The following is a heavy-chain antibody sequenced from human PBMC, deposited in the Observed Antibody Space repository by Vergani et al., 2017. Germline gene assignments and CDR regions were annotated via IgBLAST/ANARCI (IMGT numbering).Heavy chain of an antibody. CDR1: GFPSGDYA. CDR3: TRALEDWLVDY. V-gene: IGHV3-49*03. Sequence: EVQLVESGGGLVQLGRSLRLPCTAPGFPSGDYAMSWFRQAPGKGLEWVGFIRSKAYGGTTEYAASVKGRFTISRDDSKSSAYLQMNSLKTEDTAVYYCTRALEDWLVDYWGQGTLVTVSS. D-gene: IGHD2-15*01. J-gene: IGHJ4*02. CDR2: IRSKAYGGTT.